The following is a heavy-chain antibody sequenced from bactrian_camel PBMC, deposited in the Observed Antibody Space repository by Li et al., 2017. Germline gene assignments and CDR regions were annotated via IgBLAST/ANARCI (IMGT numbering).Heavy chain of an antibody. CDR3: AADDFNLQLARHYRY. V-gene: IGHV3S53*01. Sequence: HVQLVESGGGSVEAGGSLSFSCAASEYGGAVKCLGWVRQAPGKEREGVAAIDRNGYPTYTYSVSNRFTISKDSAKNTLYLDMNNLQPEDTAMYFCAADDFNLQLARHYRYWGQGTQVTVS. D-gene: IGHD2*01. CDR1: EYGGAVKC. J-gene: IGHJ4*01. CDR2: IDRNGYP.